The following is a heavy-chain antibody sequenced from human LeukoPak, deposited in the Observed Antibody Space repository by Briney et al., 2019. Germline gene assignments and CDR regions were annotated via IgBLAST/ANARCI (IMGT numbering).Heavy chain of an antibody. V-gene: IGHV3-30-3*01. CDR1: GFTFSSYA. CDR3: ARHNDYGDYEQTPNFDY. D-gene: IGHD4-17*01. CDR2: ISYDGSNK. J-gene: IGHJ4*02. Sequence: GGSLRLSCEASGFTFSSYAMHWVRQAPGKGLEWVSVISYDGSNKNYADSVKGRFTISRDNSKNTLYLQMNSLRAEDTAVYYCARHNDYGDYEQTPNFDYWGQGTLVTVSS.